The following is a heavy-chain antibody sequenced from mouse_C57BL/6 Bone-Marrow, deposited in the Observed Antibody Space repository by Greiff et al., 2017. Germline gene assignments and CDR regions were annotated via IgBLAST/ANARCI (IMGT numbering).Heavy chain of an antibody. V-gene: IGHV14-4*01. Sequence: EVQLQQSGAELVRPGASVKLSCTASGFNIKDDYMHWVKQRPEQGLEWIGWIDPENGDTEYASKFQGKATITADTSSNTAYLQLSSLTSEDTAVYYCTTYDDDYWGQGTTLTVSS. CDR2: IDPENGDT. CDR3: TTYDDDY. CDR1: GFNIKDDY. D-gene: IGHD2-3*01. J-gene: IGHJ2*01.